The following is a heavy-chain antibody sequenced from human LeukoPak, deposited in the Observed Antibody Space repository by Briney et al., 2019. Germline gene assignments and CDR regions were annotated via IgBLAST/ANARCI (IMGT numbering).Heavy chain of an antibody. J-gene: IGHJ5*02. V-gene: IGHV4-4*07. Sequence: SETLSLTCTVSGGSISSYYWSWIRQPAGKGLEWIGRIYTSGSTNYNPSLKSRVTMSVDTSKNQFSLKLSSVTAADTAVYYCARGLSCSGNSCYSGWFDPCGQGTLVTVSS. CDR3: ARGLSCSGNSCYSGWFDP. CDR1: GGSISSYY. CDR2: IYTSGST. D-gene: IGHD2-15*01.